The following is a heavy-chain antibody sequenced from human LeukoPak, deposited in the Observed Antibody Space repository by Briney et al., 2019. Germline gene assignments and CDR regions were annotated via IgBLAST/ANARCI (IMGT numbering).Heavy chain of an antibody. Sequence: PGGSLRLSCAASGFTFDDYGMSWVRQAPGKGLEWVSGINWNGGSTGYADSVKGRFTISRDNAKNSLYLQMNSLRAEDTALYYCARGDYYGSGGYFSPLGYWGQGTLVTVSS. D-gene: IGHD3-10*01. CDR2: INWNGGST. J-gene: IGHJ4*02. CDR1: GFTFDDYG. V-gene: IGHV3-20*04. CDR3: ARGDYYGSGGYFSPLGY.